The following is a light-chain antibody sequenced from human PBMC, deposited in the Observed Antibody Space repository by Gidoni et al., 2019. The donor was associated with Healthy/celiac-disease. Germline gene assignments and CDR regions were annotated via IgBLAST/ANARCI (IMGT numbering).Light chain of an antibody. CDR1: QSVSNY. J-gene: IGKJ5*01. CDR2: DTS. Sequence: EIVLTQSPATLSLSPGERATLSCRARQSVSNYLAWYQQQPGQAPRPLIYDTSNRATGIPARFSGSGSGTGFNLTISRLEPEDFAVYYCQQRSNWPPITFGQGTRLEIK. V-gene: IGKV3-11*01. CDR3: QQRSNWPPIT.